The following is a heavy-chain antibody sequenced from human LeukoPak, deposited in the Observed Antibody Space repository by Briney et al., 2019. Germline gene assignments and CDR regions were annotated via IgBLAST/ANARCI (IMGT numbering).Heavy chain of an antibody. Sequence: GGSLRLSCAASGFTFSSYAMSWVRQAPGKGLEWVSAISGSGGSTYYADSVKGRFTISRDNSKNTLYLQMNSLGAEDTAVYYCAKDPYTAMAPYYFDYWGQGTLVTVSS. CDR3: AKDPYTAMAPYYFDY. CDR1: GFTFSSYA. D-gene: IGHD5-18*01. J-gene: IGHJ4*02. CDR2: ISGSGGST. V-gene: IGHV3-23*01.